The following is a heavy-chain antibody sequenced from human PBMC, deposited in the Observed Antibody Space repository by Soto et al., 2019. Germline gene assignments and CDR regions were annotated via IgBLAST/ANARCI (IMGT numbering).Heavy chain of an antibody. D-gene: IGHD1-1*01. CDR1: GYAFTTYG. Sequence: QAHLVQSGAEVKKPGASVKVSCKGSGYAFTTYGITWVRQAPGQGLEWMGWISAHNGNTNYAQKLQGRVTVTRDTSTSTAYMELRSLRSDDTAVYYCARWRYGDYWGQGALVTVSS. V-gene: IGHV1-18*01. CDR3: ARWRYGDY. J-gene: IGHJ4*02. CDR2: ISAHNGNT.